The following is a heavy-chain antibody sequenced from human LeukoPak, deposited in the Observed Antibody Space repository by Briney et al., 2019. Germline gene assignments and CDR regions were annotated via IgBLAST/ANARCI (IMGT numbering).Heavy chain of an antibody. J-gene: IGHJ3*02. CDR3: ARDPDSNWDAFDI. Sequence: ASVKVSCKPSGYTFTNYYMHWVRQAPGQGLEWMGWMNPKSGGTNYAQKFQGRVTMTRDTSISTAYMELSRLRSDDTAVYYCARDPDSNWDAFDIWGQGTMVTVSS. CDR2: MNPKSGGT. V-gene: IGHV1-2*02. D-gene: IGHD1-14*01. CDR1: GYTFTNYY.